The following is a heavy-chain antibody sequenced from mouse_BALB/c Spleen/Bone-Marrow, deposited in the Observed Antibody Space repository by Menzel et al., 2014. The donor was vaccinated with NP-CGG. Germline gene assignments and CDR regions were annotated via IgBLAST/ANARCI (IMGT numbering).Heavy chain of an antibody. D-gene: IGHD2-10*01. CDR3: ASAYYGNYV. J-gene: IGHJ1*01. Sequence: VQLQQSGAELVRPGVSVKISCKGSGYTFTDYAMHWVKQSHAKSLEWIGVISTYYGDASYNQKFKGKATMTVDKSSSTAYMQLSSLTSEDSAVYYCASAYYGNYVWGAGTTVTVSS. V-gene: IGHV1S137*01. CDR2: ISTYYGDA. CDR1: GYTFTDYA.